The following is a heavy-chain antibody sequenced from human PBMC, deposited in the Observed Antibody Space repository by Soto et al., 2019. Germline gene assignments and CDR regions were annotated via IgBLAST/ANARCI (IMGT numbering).Heavy chain of an antibody. CDR2: ISGSGATT. CDR1: GFTFKHYA. J-gene: IGHJ4*02. D-gene: IGHD3-10*01. V-gene: IGHV3-23*01. CDR3: AKDRQFRSYYESAGHYNN. Sequence: EVQLLESGGGLVQPGGSLRLSCVASGFTFKHYAMRWVRQAPGKGLEWVSGISGSGATTYYADSVRGRFTISRDNSKNTLYLQLNSLRAEDTAIYYCAKDRQFRSYYESAGHYNNWGQGTLVTVSS.